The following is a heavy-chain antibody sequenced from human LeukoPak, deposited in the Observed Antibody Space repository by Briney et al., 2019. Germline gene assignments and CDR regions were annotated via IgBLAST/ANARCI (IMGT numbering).Heavy chain of an antibody. CDR3: ARHVVIGYGNHDAFDI. Sequence: SETLSLTCTVSGGSISSYYWSWIRQPPGKGLEWIGSIYYSGSTNYNPSLKSRVTISVDTSKSQFSLKLSSVTAADTAVYYCARHVVIGYGNHDAFDIWGQGTMVTVSS. CDR1: GGSISSYY. CDR2: IYYSGST. J-gene: IGHJ3*02. D-gene: IGHD2/OR15-2a*01. V-gene: IGHV4-59*08.